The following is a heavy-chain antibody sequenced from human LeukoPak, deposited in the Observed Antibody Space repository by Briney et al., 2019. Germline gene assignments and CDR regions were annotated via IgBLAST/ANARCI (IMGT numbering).Heavy chain of an antibody. CDR3: AKGPIAAAGSYNWFDP. Sequence: PGGSLRLSCAASGFTFSSFAMTWVRQAPGKGLEWVSGFDGNGPNTYYADSVKGRFTISRDNSKNTLYLQMNSLRAEDTAVYYCAKGPIAAAGSYNWFDPWGQGTLVTVSS. J-gene: IGHJ5*02. D-gene: IGHD6-13*01. CDR1: GFTFSSFA. V-gene: IGHV3-23*01. CDR2: FDGNGPNT.